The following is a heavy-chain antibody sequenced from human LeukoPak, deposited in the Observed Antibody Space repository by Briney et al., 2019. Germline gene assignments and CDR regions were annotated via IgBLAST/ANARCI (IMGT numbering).Heavy chain of an antibody. J-gene: IGHJ4*02. Sequence: SETLSLICAVYGGSFSGYYWSWIRQPPGKGLEWIGEINHSGSTNYNPSLKSRVTISVDTSKNQFSLKLSSVTASDTAVYYCARGKGIAEANTLYYFDYWGQGTLVTVSS. CDR1: GGSFSGYY. D-gene: IGHD6-13*01. CDR3: ARGKGIAEANTLYYFDY. CDR2: INHSGST. V-gene: IGHV4-34*01.